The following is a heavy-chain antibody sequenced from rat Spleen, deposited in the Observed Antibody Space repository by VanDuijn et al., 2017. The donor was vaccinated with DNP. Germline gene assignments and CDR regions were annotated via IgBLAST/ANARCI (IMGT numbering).Heavy chain of an antibody. CDR1: GYTFTSYY. V-gene: IGHV1-43*01. CDR2: INTGSGGT. Sequence: QVQLQQSGAELAKPGSSVKISCKASGYTFTSYYISWIKQTTGQGLEYIGYINTGSGGTNYNEKFKGKATLTVDKSSSTAFMQLSSLAPDDSAVYYCARRGNYYSSYIPRWFTYWGQGTLVTVSS. D-gene: IGHD1-1*01. CDR3: ARRGNYYSSYIPRWFTY. J-gene: IGHJ3*01.